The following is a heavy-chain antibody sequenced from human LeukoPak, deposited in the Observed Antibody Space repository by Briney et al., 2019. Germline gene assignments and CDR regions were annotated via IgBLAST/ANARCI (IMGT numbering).Heavy chain of an antibody. CDR1: GCNFTRNW. J-gene: IGHJ5*02. CDR3: ARGKGWFAP. V-gene: IGHV5-10-1*01. CDR2: IDPSDSYT. Sequence: PGESLQISCKGSGCNFTRNWISWVRQLPGKGLEWMGRIDPSDSYTNYSPSFQGHVTISADKSTSTAYLQWSSLKASDTAMYYCARGKGWFAPWGQGTLVTVSS.